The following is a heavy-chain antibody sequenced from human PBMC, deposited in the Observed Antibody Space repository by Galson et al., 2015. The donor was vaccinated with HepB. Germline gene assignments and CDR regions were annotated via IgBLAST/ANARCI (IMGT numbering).Heavy chain of an antibody. CDR2: ISSNTLYT. V-gene: IGHV3-11*06. D-gene: IGHD4-17*01. J-gene: IGHJ4*02. CDR3: ARVADADYGDHTHFDS. Sequence: SLRLSCAVSGFTFSDYYMSWIRQAPGKGLEWISYISSNTLYTNYADSVKGRFTISRDNAKTSLYLQINGLRAEDTAVHYCARVADADYGDHTHFDSWGQGTLVIVSS. CDR1: GFTFSDYY.